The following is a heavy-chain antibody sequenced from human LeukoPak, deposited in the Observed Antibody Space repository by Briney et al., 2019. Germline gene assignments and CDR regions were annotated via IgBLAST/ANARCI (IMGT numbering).Heavy chain of an antibody. CDR1: GGSISSYY. Sequence: PSETLSLTCTVSGGSISSYYWSWIRQPPGKGLEWIGYIYYSGSTYYNPSLKSRVTISVDTSKDQFSLKLSSVTAADTAVYYCARPDSGWTFDYWGQGTLVTVSS. J-gene: IGHJ4*02. CDR3: ARPDSGWTFDY. V-gene: IGHV4-59*04. CDR2: IYYSGST. D-gene: IGHD6-19*01.